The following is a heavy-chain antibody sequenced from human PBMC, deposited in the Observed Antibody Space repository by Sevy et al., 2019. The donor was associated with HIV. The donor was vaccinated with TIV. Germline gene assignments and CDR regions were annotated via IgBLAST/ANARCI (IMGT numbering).Heavy chain of an antibody. CDR1: GYTLTEFS. CDR3: ATDTTGYHSTLDY. V-gene: IGHV1-24*01. D-gene: IGHD3-9*01. J-gene: IGHJ4*02. Sequence: ASVKVSCKVSGYTLTEFSIHWVRQAPGKGLEWMGCFDPGDGDAETPYAQKFRDRLTMTADTSTDTVYMELSSLRSEDTAVYYCATDTTGYHSTLDYWGQGTLLTVSS. CDR2: FDPGDGDAET.